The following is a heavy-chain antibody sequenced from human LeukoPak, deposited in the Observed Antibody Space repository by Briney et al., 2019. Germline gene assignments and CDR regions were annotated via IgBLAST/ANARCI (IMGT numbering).Heavy chain of an antibody. CDR1: GFTVSSNY. CDR2: IYSGGST. CDR3: STAKFDY. V-gene: IGHV3-53*01. J-gene: IGHJ4*02. Sequence: GGSLRLSCAASGFTVSSNYMSWVRQAPGKGLEWVSVIYSGGSTYYADSVKGRFTISRDNAKKSLSLQMNSLRAEDTAVYYCSTAKFDYWGQGTLVTVSS.